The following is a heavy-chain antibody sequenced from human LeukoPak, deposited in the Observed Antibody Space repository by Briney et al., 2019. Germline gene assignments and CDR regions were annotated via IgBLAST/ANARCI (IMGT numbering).Heavy chain of an antibody. CDR2: INPNSGGT. D-gene: IGHD4-17*01. Sequence: ASVKVSCKASGYTFTGYYMHWVRQAPGQGLEWMGWINPNSGGTNYAQKFQGRVTMTRDTSISTAYMELSRLRSDDTAVYYCARADHRGDVTVTGERSLYYYYYMDVWGKGTTVTVSS. CDR3: ARADHRGDVTVTGERSLYYYYYMDV. V-gene: IGHV1-2*02. CDR1: GYTFTGYY. J-gene: IGHJ6*03.